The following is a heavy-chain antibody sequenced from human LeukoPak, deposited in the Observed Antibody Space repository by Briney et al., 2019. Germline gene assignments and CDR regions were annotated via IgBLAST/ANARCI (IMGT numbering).Heavy chain of an antibody. Sequence: GGSLRLSCAASGFTFTTYWMHWVRQAPGKGLEWVSYISSSGDTIFYADSVKGRFTISRDNAKNSLHLQVNSLRAEDTAVYYCARVVYCTGGSCHIFAFDIWGQGTMVTVSS. CDR2: ISSSGDTI. D-gene: IGHD2-15*01. J-gene: IGHJ3*02. CDR3: ARVVYCTGGSCHIFAFDI. V-gene: IGHV3-11*01. CDR1: GFTFTTYW.